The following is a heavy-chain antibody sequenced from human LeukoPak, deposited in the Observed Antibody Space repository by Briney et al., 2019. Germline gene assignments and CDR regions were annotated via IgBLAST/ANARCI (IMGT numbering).Heavy chain of an antibody. D-gene: IGHD1-1*01. CDR3: ARSTGPFDY. Sequence: SETLSLTCTVSGGSISSYYWSWIRQPPGKGLEWIGYIYYSGSTNYNPSLKSRVTISVDTSKNQFSLKLSSVTAADTAVYYCARSTGPFDYWGQGTLVTVSS. V-gene: IGHV4-59*08. J-gene: IGHJ4*02. CDR2: IYYSGST. CDR1: GGSISSYY.